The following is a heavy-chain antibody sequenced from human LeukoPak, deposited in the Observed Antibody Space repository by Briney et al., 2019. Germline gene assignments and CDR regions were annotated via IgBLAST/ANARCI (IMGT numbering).Heavy chain of an antibody. CDR2: INHSGST. Sequence: SETLSLTCAVYGGSFSGYYWSWIRQPPGKRLEWIGEINHSGSTNYNPSLKSGVTISVDTSKNQFSLKLSSVTAADTAVYYCARKGWGVTAQLKFNWFDPWGQGTLVTVSS. CDR3: ARKGWGVTAQLKFNWFDP. D-gene: IGHD3-10*01. J-gene: IGHJ5*02. CDR1: GGSFSGYY. V-gene: IGHV4-34*01.